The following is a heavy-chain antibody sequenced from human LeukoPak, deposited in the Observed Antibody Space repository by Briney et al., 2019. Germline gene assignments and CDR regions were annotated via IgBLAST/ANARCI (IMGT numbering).Heavy chain of an antibody. CDR3: AREAYGGNSIDY. CDR1: GYTFTSYD. Sequence: GASVKVSCKASGYTFTSYDINWVRQATGQGLEWMGWMNPNSGNTGYAQKFQGRVTITRNTSISTAYMELSSLRSEDTAVYYCAREAYGGNSIDYWGQGTLITVS. J-gene: IGHJ4*02. V-gene: IGHV1-8*03. D-gene: IGHD4-23*01. CDR2: MNPNSGNT.